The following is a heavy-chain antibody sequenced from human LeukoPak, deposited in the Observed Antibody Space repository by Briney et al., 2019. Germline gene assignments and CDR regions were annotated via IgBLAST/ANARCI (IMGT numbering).Heavy chain of an antibody. Sequence: ASVKVSCKASGYTFTSYDINWVRQATGQGLEWMGWMNPNSGNTGYAKKFKDRVILTRNTSTKKAYMELSSLRFEDTAVYYCARGQVGVGRLSTFGVVHPTWFDPWGQGTLVTVSS. D-gene: IGHD3-3*01. V-gene: IGHV1-8*01. J-gene: IGHJ5*02. CDR2: MNPNSGNT. CDR3: ARGQVGVGRLSTFGVVHPTWFDP. CDR1: GYTFTSYD.